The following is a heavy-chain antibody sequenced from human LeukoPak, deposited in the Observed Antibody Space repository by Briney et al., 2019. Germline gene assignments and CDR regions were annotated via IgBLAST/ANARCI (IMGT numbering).Heavy chain of an antibody. J-gene: IGHJ6*03. CDR2: IRYDGSDK. Sequence: GESLRLSCAASGFTFSSYDMHWVRQAPGKGLEWVAFIRYDGSDKYYADSVKGRFTISRDNSKNTLYLQMNSLRAEDTAVYYCAKDPQVVLINGGHYSHYYYMDVWGKGTTVTVSS. D-gene: IGHD3-3*01. V-gene: IGHV3-30*02. CDR3: AKDPQVVLINGGHYSHYYYMDV. CDR1: GFTFSSYD.